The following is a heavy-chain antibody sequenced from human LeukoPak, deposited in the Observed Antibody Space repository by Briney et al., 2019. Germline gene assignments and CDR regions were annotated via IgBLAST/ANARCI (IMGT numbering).Heavy chain of an antibody. Sequence: GGSLRLSCAASGFTFSSYAMHWVRQAPGKGLEWVVVISYDGSNKYYADSVKGRFTISRDNSKNTLYLQMNSLRAEDTAVYYCASAYYGDYSSFDYWGQGTLVTVSS. D-gene: IGHD4-17*01. V-gene: IGHV3-30-3*01. CDR1: GFTFSSYA. CDR3: ASAYYGDYSSFDY. CDR2: ISYDGSNK. J-gene: IGHJ4*02.